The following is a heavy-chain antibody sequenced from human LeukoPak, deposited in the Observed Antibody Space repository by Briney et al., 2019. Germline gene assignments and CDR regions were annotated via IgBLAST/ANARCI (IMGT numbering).Heavy chain of an antibody. CDR3: ARNGRGYYDSSGYHDY. J-gene: IGHJ4*02. CDR1: GSTVSSNY. V-gene: IGHV3-66*01. D-gene: IGHD3-22*01. CDR2: IYSGGST. Sequence: GGSLRLSCAASGSTVSSNYKSWVRQAPGKGLEWVSVIYSGGSTYYADSVKGRFTISRDNSKNTLYLQMNSLRAEDTAVYYCARNGRGYYDSSGYHDYWGQGTLVTVSS.